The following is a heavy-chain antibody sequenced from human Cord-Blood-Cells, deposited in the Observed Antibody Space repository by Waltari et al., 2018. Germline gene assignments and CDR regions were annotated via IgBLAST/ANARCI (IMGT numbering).Heavy chain of an antibody. Sequence: QVQLVQPGAEVKKPGSSVKVSCKASGGSLRSYATSCARQAPGQGLEWMGGIIPIFGTANYAQKFQGRVTITADESTSTAYMELSSLRSEDTAVYYCARDLGLGSAYDIWGQGTMVTVSS. D-gene: IGHD7-27*01. CDR3: ARDLGLGSAYDI. CDR1: GGSLRSYA. CDR2: IIPIFGTA. J-gene: IGHJ3*02. V-gene: IGHV1-69*01.